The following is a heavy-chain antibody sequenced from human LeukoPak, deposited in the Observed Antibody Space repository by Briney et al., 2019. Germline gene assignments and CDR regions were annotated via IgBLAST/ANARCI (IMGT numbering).Heavy chain of an antibody. CDR3: VKAKYLEWSIFDY. Sequence: PGGSLRLSCSASGFTFSSYAMHWVRQAPGEGLEYVSAISSNGGSTYYADSVKGRFTISRENSKNTLYLQMSSLRAEDPAVYYRVKAKYLEWSIFDYWGQGTLVTVSS. CDR1: GFTFSSYA. CDR2: ISSNGGST. J-gene: IGHJ4*02. D-gene: IGHD3-3*01. V-gene: IGHV3-64D*09.